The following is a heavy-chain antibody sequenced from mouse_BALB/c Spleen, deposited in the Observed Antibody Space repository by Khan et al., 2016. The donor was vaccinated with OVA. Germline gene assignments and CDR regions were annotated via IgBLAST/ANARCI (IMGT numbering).Heavy chain of an antibody. CDR1: GYTFSSYW. CDR3: ARGDYVGSSSWCSY. V-gene: IGHV1-9*01. D-gene: IGHD1-1*01. CDR2: ILPGSGSN. J-gene: IGHJ3*01. Sequence: QVQLQQSGAELMKPGASVKISCKATGYTFSSYWIEWVKQRPGHGLEWIGEILPGSGSNNYNEKFKGKATFTAATSSNTAYMQRSSLTSEDSAVYYCARGDYVGSSSWCSYWGQGTLVTVS.